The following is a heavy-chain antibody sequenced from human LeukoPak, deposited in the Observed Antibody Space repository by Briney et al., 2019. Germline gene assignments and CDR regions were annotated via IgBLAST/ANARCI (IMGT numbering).Heavy chain of an antibody. D-gene: IGHD2-15*01. V-gene: IGHV3-53*01. J-gene: IGHJ4*02. CDR2: IYSGGST. Sequence: PGGSLRLSCAASGFTVSNNYMTWVRQAPGKGLEWVSVIYSGGSTYNADSVKGRFTISRDNSKNTLCLQMNSLRADDTAVYYCARCDSGGSCWYLDYWGQGTLVTVSS. CDR3: ARCDSGGSCWYLDY. CDR1: GFTVSNNY.